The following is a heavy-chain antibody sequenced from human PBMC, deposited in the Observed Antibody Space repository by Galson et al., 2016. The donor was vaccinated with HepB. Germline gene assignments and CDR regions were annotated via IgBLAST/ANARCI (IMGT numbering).Heavy chain of an antibody. CDR3: ARAVMLGRGMDV. V-gene: IGHV6-1*01. CDR1: GDSVYTNGAA. J-gene: IGHJ6*02. CDR2: TFYRSTWAN. Sequence: CAISGDSVYTNGAAWVWIRQSPSRGLEWLGRTFYRSTWANHYAGSVKDRITISPDTSRNQFSLHLNSVTPEDTAVYYCARAVMLGRGMDVWGQGTTVTVSS. D-gene: IGHD3-10*01.